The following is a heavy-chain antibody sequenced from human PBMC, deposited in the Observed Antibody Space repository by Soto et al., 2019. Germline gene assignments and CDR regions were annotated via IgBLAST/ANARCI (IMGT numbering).Heavy chain of an antibody. CDR3: GRDRALWFGELDPANYGMDV. V-gene: IGHV3-21*01. Sequence: EVQLVESGGGLVKPGGSLRLSCAASGFTFSSYSMNWVRQAPGKGLEWVSSISSSSSYIYYADSVKGRFTISRDNAKNSLHLQMKSLRAEDTAVYYGGRDRALWFGELDPANYGMDVWGQGTTVTVSS. CDR2: ISSSSSYI. D-gene: IGHD3-10*01. J-gene: IGHJ6*02. CDR1: GFTFSSYS.